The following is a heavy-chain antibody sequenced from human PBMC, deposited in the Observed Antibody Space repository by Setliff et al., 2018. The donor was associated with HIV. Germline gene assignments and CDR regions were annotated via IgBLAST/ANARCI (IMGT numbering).Heavy chain of an antibody. CDR1: GETFNDYF. D-gene: IGHD5-18*01. Sequence: PSETLSLTCAVYGETFNDYFWTWIRQSPGKGLEWIGEINHSGSTNYSPSLKSRVTISVDASRNQFSLRLSSVTAADTAVYYCAAWGPRYSYAPYFFDSWGQGTLVTVSS. CDR3: AAWGPRYSYAPYFFDS. CDR2: INHSGST. J-gene: IGHJ4*02. V-gene: IGHV4-34*08.